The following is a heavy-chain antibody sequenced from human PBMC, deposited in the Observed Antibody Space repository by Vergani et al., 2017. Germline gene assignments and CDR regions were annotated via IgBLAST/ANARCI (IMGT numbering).Heavy chain of an antibody. CDR2: IYHSGST. CDR1: GGSISSSSYY. J-gene: IGHJ4*02. Sequence: QLQLQESGPGLVKPSETLSLTCTVSGGSISSSSYYWGWIRQPPGKGLEWIGSIYHSGSTYYNPSLKSRVTISVDTSKNQFSLKLSSVTAADTAVYYCASQYIVATNFDYWGQGTLVTVSS. CDR3: ASQYIVATNFDY. D-gene: IGHD5-12*01. V-gene: IGHV4-39*07.